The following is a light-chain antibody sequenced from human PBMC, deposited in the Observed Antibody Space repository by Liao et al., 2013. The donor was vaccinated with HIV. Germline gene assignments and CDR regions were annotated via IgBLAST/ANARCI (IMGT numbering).Light chain of an antibody. V-gene: IGLV3-1*01. CDR3: QAWDSSTAVV. CDR2: RDR. J-gene: IGLJ2*01. Sequence: SYELTQPPSVSVSPGQTASITCSGDRLGEKFASWYQQKPGQSPILVIYRDRQRPSGIPERFSGSNSGNTATLTIRGTQAMDEADYYCQAWDSSTAVVFGGGTKLTVL. CDR1: RLGEKF.